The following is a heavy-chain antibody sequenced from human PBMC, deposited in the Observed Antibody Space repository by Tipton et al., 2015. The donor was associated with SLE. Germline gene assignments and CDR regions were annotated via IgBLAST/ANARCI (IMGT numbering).Heavy chain of an antibody. D-gene: IGHD1-14*01. CDR3: ARRPRTLPDDAFDI. V-gene: IGHV1-8*01. CDR2: MNPNSGNT. CDR1: GYTFTSYD. J-gene: IGHJ3*02. Sequence: QSGAEVKKPGASVKVSCKASGYTFTSYDINWVRQATGQGLEWMGWMNPNSGNTGYAQKFQGRVTMTRNTSISTAYMELSSLRSEDTAVYYCARRPRTLPDDAFDIWGQGTMVTVSS.